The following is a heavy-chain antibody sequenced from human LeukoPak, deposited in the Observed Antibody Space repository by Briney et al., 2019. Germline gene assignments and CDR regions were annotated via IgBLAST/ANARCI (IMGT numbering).Heavy chain of an antibody. V-gene: IGHV1-69*01. Sequence: ASVKVSCKASGGTFSSYAISWVRQAPGQGLEWMGGIIPIFGTANYAQKFQGRVTITADESTRTAYMELSSLRSEDTAVYYCARLRSYGYWAAFDYWGQGTLVTVSS. CDR2: IIPIFGTA. CDR1: GGTFSSYA. CDR3: ARLRSYGYWAAFDY. D-gene: IGHD5-18*01. J-gene: IGHJ4*02.